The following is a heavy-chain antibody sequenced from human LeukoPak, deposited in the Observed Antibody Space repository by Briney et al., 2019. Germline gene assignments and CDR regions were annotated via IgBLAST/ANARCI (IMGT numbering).Heavy chain of an antibody. CDR1: GGSISSSSYY. CDR2: IYYSGST. Sequence: SETLSLTCTVSGGSISSSSYYWGWIRQPPGKGLEWIGSIYYSGSTYYNPSLKSRVTISVDTSKNQFSLKLSSVTAADTAVYYCARALRDYDFWSGSYYFDYWGQGTLVTVSS. J-gene: IGHJ4*02. V-gene: IGHV4-39*01. CDR3: ARALRDYDFWSGSYYFDY. D-gene: IGHD3-3*01.